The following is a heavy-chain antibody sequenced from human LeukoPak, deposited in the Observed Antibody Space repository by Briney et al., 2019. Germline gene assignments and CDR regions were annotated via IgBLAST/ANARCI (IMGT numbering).Heavy chain of an antibody. CDR3: AVVKGVSGSWFDP. CDR1: GYSFTSYW. D-gene: IGHD3-22*01. V-gene: IGHV5-51*01. Sequence: GESLKISCKGSGYSFTSYWIGWVRQMPGKGLEWMGSIYPGDSDTRYSPSFQGQVTISADKSISTAYLQWSSLKASDPAMYYCAVVKGVSGSWFDPWGQGTLVTVSS. J-gene: IGHJ5*02. CDR2: IYPGDSDT.